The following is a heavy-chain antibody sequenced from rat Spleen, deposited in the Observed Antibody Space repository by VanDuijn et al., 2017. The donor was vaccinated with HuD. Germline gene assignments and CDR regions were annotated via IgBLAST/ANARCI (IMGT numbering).Heavy chain of an antibody. V-gene: IGHV5-29*01. J-gene: IGHJ4*01. Sequence: EVQLVETGGGLVQPGRSLKLSCVASGFTFSDYYMAWVRQAPTKGLEWVATISYDGRTTYYRDSVKGRFIISRDNAKNTLYLQMDSLRSEDTATYYCTRPHNYRYVMDAWGQGTSVTVSS. D-gene: IGHD1-10*01. CDR1: GFTFSDYY. CDR2: ISYDGRTT. CDR3: TRPHNYRYVMDA.